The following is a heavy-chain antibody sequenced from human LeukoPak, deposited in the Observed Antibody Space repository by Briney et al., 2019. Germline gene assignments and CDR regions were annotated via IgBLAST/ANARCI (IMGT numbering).Heavy chain of an antibody. CDR3: ARDYYGSGSYSSWYFDY. CDR1: GYTFTGYY. J-gene: IGHJ4*02. CDR2: INPNSGGT. Sequence: ASVRVSCKASGYTFTGYYMHWVRQAPGQGLEWMGRINPNSGGTNYAQKFQGRVTMTRDTSISTAYMELSRLRSDDTAVYYCARDYYGSGSYSSWYFDYWGRGTLVTVPS. V-gene: IGHV1-2*06. D-gene: IGHD3-10*01.